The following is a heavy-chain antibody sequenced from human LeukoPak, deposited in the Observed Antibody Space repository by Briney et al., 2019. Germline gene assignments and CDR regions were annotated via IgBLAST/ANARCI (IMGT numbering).Heavy chain of an antibody. CDR1: GYTFTNYY. Sequence: ASVKVTCNASGYTFTNYYIHWVRQAPGHGLEWLGISNPSGDSTNYAQKFQGRVTMTRDTSTSTVHMDLSSLRSEDTAVYYCARWTTTFLDYWGQGTLVTVSS. CDR2: SNPSGDST. D-gene: IGHD1-1*01. J-gene: IGHJ4*02. CDR3: ARWTTTFLDY. V-gene: IGHV1-46*01.